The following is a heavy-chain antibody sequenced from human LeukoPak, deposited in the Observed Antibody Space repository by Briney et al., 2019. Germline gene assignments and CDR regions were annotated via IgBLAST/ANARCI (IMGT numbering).Heavy chain of an antibody. J-gene: IGHJ4*02. D-gene: IGHD3-22*01. CDR1: GFTFSSYS. CDR3: ARGTTSPSPYYDSSGYFEDY. V-gene: IGHV3-21*01. CDR2: ISSSSSYI. Sequence: PGGSLRLSCAASGFTFSSYSMNWVRQAPGKGLEWVSSISSSSSYIYYADSVKGRFTISRDNAKNSLYLQMNSLRAEDTAVYYCARGTTSPSPYYDSSGYFEDYWGQGTLVTVSS.